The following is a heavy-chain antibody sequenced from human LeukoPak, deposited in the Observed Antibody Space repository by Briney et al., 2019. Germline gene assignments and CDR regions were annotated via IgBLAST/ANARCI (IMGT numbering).Heavy chain of an antibody. D-gene: IGHD5-18*01. J-gene: IGHJ4*02. CDR2: IKSKTDGGTT. Sequence: PGRSLRLSCTASGFTFGDYAMSWVRQAPGKGLEWVGRIKSKTDGGTTDYAAPVKGRFTTSRDDSKNTLYLQMNSLKTEDTAVYYCRAAMLTADYWGQGTLVTVSS. CDR3: RAAMLTADY. CDR1: GFTFGDYA. V-gene: IGHV3-15*01.